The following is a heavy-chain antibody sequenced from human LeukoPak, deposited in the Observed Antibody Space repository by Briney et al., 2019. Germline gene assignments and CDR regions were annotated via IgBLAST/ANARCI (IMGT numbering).Heavy chain of an antibody. CDR2: FSSGGSA. J-gene: IGHJ4*02. V-gene: IGHV4-39*07. CDR1: GGSISSSSYY. Sequence: SETLSLTCIVPGGSISSSSYYWAWVRQSPGKGLEWIGTFSSGGSAYYNPSLTSRVSMSVDTSKNQFSLKLSSVTAADTAVFYCARENSGSYREFDYWGQGTLVTVSS. D-gene: IGHD1-26*01. CDR3: ARENSGSYREFDY.